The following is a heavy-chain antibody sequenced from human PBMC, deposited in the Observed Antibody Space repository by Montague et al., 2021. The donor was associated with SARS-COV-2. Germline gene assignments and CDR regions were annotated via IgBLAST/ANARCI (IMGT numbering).Heavy chain of an antibody. J-gene: IGHJ3*02. V-gene: IGHV4-31*03. CDR3: ARIFCGGDCDGSGVFDI. Sequence: TLSLTCTVSGYSIDSGGYFWSWIRQHPGKGLEWIGFIYYSGSADYNPSLESRVSISVDRSKNQFSLKLSSVTAADTAVYYCARIFCGGDCDGSGVFDIWGQGKMVTVSS. CDR2: IYYSGSA. CDR1: GYSIDSGGYF. D-gene: IGHD2-21*02.